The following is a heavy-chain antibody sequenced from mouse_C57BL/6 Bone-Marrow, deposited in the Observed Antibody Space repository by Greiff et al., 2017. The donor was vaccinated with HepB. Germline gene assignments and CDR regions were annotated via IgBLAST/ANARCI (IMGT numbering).Heavy chain of an antibody. J-gene: IGHJ4*01. Sequence: QLKESGAELVRPGASVKLSCTASGFNIKDYYMHWVKQRPEQGLEWIGRIDPEDGDTEYAPKFQGKATMTADTSSNTAYLQLSSLTSEDTAVYYCTTLIYDGYPSYAMDYWGQGTSVTVSS. CDR2: IDPEDGDT. CDR1: GFNIKDYY. CDR3: TTLIYDGYPSYAMDY. V-gene: IGHV14-1*01. D-gene: IGHD2-3*01.